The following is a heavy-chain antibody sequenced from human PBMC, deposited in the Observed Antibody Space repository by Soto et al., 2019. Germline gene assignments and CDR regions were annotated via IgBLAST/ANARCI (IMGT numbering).Heavy chain of an antibody. CDR2: ISDSGAGT. CDR3: AKSVEFSWSGYGD. J-gene: IGHJ4*02. CDR1: GFTFSKSA. V-gene: IGHV3-23*01. Sequence: EVLLLESGGGLVQPGGSLRLSCAASGFTFSKSAMSWVRQAPGKGLEWVSSISDSGAGTYYADSVKGRFTIFRDNTKNTLSLQMNNLRAEDTAIYYCAKSVEFSWSGYGDWGQGILVTVSS. D-gene: IGHD3-3*01.